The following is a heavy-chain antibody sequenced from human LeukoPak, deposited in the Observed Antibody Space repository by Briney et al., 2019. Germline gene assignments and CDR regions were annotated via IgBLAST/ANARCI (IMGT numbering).Heavy chain of an antibody. V-gene: IGHV3-73*01. CDR3: TRFYSSREGVFDY. CDR1: GFTFSGSA. CDR2: IRSKANSYAT. Sequence: GGSLRLSCAASGFTFSGSAMHWVRQASGKGLEWAGRIRSKANSYATAYAASVKGRFTISRDDSKNTAYLQMNSLKTEDTAVYYCTRFYSSREGVFDYWGQGTLVTVSS. D-gene: IGHD6-13*01. J-gene: IGHJ4*02.